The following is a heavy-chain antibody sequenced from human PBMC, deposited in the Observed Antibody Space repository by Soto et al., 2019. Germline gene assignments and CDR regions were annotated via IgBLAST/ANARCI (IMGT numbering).Heavy chain of an antibody. Sequence: QLQLQESGPGLVKPSETLSLTCTVSGGSISSSSYYWGWIRQPPGKGLEWIGSIYYSGSTYYNPSLKSRVPISVDTSKNQFSLKLSSVTAADTAVYYCARHDYDFWSGYMGGNWFDPWGQGTLVTVSS. CDR1: GGSISSSSYY. CDR2: IYYSGST. J-gene: IGHJ5*02. CDR3: ARHDYDFWSGYMGGNWFDP. V-gene: IGHV4-39*01. D-gene: IGHD3-3*01.